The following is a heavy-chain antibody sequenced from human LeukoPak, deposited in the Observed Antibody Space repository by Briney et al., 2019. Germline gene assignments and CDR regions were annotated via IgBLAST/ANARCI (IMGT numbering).Heavy chain of an antibody. V-gene: IGHV3-23*01. J-gene: IGHJ3*02. D-gene: IGHD7-27*01. CDR3: ANTANWGRSNDAFDI. Sequence: GGSLRLSCAASGFTLSSYAMSWVRQAPGKGLEWVSAISGSGGSTYYADSVKGRFTISRDNSKNTLYLQMNSLRAEDTAVYYCANTANWGRSNDAFDIWGQGTMVTVSS. CDR2: ISGSGGST. CDR1: GFTLSSYA.